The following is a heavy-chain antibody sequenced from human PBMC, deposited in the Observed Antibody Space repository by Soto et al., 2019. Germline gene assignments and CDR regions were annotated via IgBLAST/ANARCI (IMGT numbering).Heavy chain of an antibody. CDR3: TRDRAMLESGSYYLSYGMDV. CDR1: GFTFSSYS. D-gene: IGHD1-26*01. J-gene: IGHJ6*02. V-gene: IGHV3-21*01. CDR2: IGSSTSYT. Sequence: PCGSLRLSCAASGFTFSSYSMNWVRQAPGKGLEWVSTIGSSTSYTYYADSVKGRFTISRDNAKHSLYLQMNSLRAEDTAVYYCTRDRAMLESGSYYLSYGMDVWGHGTTVTVSS.